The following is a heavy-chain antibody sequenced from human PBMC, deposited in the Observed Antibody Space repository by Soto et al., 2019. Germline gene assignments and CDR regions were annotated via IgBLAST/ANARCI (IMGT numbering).Heavy chain of an antibody. CDR3: ARTLETRDWLER. CDR2: IYYIGVY. J-gene: IGHJ5*02. D-gene: IGHD1-1*01. Sequence: QVQLQQSGPGLVRPSETLSLSCSVSGASVSRYYWSWVRQPPGKGLEWLGYIYYIGVYNYNPSLISRVTIAADTAKSRFSLKLTAVTAADTAVYSCARTLETRDWLERWGQGTLVTVSS. V-gene: IGHV4-59*02. CDR1: GASVSRYY.